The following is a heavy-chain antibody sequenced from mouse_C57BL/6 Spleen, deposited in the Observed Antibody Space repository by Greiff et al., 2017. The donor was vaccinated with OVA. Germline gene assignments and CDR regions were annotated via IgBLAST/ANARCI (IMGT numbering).Heavy chain of an antibody. CDR2: IHPNSGST. J-gene: IGHJ3*01. CDR1: GYTFTSYW. D-gene: IGHD2-1*01. Sequence: QVQLQQSGAELVKPGASVKLSCKASGYTFTSYWMHWVKQRPGQGLEWIGMIHPNSGSTNYNEKFKSKATLTVDKSSSTAYMQLSSLTSEDSAVYYCALYGNYSWFAYWGQGTLVTVSA. CDR3: ALYGNYSWFAY. V-gene: IGHV1-64*01.